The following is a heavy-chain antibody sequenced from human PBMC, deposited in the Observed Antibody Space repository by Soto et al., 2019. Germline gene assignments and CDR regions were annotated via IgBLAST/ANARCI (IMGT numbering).Heavy chain of an antibody. J-gene: IGHJ6*02. Sequence: TGGSLRLSCAASGFTFSSYAMSWVRQAPGKGLEWVSAISGGGGSTYYADSVKGRFTISRDNSKNTLYLQMNSLRAEDTAVYYCAKDKYSSGWYYGMDVWGQGTTVTVSS. CDR2: ISGGGGST. V-gene: IGHV3-23*01. CDR1: GFTFSSYA. D-gene: IGHD6-19*01. CDR3: AKDKYSSGWYYGMDV.